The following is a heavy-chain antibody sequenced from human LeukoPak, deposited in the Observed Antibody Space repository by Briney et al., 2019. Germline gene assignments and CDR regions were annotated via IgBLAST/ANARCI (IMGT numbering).Heavy chain of an antibody. Sequence: ASVKVSCKASGYTFTSYYMHWVRQAPGQGLEWMGIINPSGSSTSYAQKFQGRVTMTRDTSTSTVYMELSSLRSEDTAVYYCARSPGILGEDYYYYYGMDVWGQGTTVTVSS. V-gene: IGHV1-46*01. CDR1: GYTFTSYY. D-gene: IGHD4-17*01. CDR2: INPSGSST. J-gene: IGHJ6*02. CDR3: ARSPGILGEDYYYYYGMDV.